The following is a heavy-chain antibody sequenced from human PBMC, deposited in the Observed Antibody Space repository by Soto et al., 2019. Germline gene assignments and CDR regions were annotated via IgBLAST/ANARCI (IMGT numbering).Heavy chain of an antibody. V-gene: IGHV4-4*02. D-gene: IGHD1-7*01. Sequence: KTSETLSLTCAVSGGSFTSNNWWTWVRQPPGQGLEWIGEIYRTGSTNYNPSLKSRVTISLDKSENQFSLKMTSLTAADTAVYYCASRDPGTSVDYWGQGTLVTVSS. CDR1: GGSFTSNNW. J-gene: IGHJ4*02. CDR3: ASRDPGTSVDY. CDR2: IYRTGST.